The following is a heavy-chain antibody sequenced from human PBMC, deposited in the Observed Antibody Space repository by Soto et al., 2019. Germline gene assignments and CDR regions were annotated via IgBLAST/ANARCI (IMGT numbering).Heavy chain of an antibody. CDR3: ARVAGTYYYDSSGYSLAV. V-gene: IGHV3-30-3*01. Sequence: PGGSLRLSCAASGFTFSSYAMHWVRQAPGKGLEWVAVISYDGSNKYYADSVKGRFTISRDNSKNTLYLQMNSLRAEDTAVYYCARVAGTYYYDSSGYSLAVWGQGPLV. J-gene: IGHJ4*02. CDR2: ISYDGSNK. CDR1: GFTFSSYA. D-gene: IGHD3-22*01.